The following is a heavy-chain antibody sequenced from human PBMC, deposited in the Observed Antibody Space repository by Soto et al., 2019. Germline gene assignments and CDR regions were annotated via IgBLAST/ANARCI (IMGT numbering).Heavy chain of an antibody. Sequence: WWSLRLSCSASVLILRTYAMHWFRQAPGKGLEWVAVISSDGSEEYYADSVKGRFTISRDNSNSKMFLEMTNLRADDTALYYCAREAIAAAGPLDHWGPGTLVTVSS. CDR3: AREAIAAAGPLDH. CDR2: ISSDGSEE. D-gene: IGHD6-13*01. V-gene: IGHV3-33*01. J-gene: IGHJ4*02. CDR1: VLILRTYA.